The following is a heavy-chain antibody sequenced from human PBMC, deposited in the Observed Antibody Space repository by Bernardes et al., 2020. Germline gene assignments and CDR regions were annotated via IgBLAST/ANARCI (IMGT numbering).Heavy chain of an antibody. V-gene: IGHV3-53*01. Sequence: SLLLSFAASGLTVSSYYMGWVRQAPGKGLEWVSFIRSGGGTKYAESVKGRFTISRDRTKNTLYLQMSSLRAEDTATYYCERDRWTYYFDYWGQGVLVTVHS. CDR2: IRSGGGT. CDR1: GLTVSSYY. CDR3: ERDRWTYYFDY. J-gene: IGHJ4*02.